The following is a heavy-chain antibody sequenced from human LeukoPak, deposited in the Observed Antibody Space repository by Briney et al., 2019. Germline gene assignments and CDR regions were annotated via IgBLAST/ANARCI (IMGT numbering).Heavy chain of an antibody. CDR3: ARPPTFGGVNPFDY. CDR2: INPNSGDT. J-gene: IGHJ4*02. CDR1: GYTFTDYY. V-gene: IGHV1-2*02. Sequence: ASVKVSCKASGYTFTDYYMHWVRQAPGRGLEWMGWINPNSGDTNYAQKFQGRVTMTRDTSISTAYMELSRLRSDDTAVYYCARPPTFGGVNPFDYWGQGTLVTISS. D-gene: IGHD3-16*01.